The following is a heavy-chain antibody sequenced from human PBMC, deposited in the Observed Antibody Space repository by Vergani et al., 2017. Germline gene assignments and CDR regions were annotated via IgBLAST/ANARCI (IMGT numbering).Heavy chain of an antibody. V-gene: IGHV3-11*01. J-gene: IGHJ6*03. CDR1: GFTFSDYY. CDR3: ARVEXAHSSSPEGYYYYYYMDV. CDR2: ISSSGSTI. D-gene: IGHD6-6*01. Sequence: QVQLVESGGGLVKPGGSLRLSCAASGFTFSDYYMSWIRQAPGKGLEWVSYISSSGSTIYYADSVKGRFTISRDNAKNSLDLQMNSLRAEDTAVYYCARVEXAHSSSPEGYYYYYYMDVGGKGTTVTVSS.